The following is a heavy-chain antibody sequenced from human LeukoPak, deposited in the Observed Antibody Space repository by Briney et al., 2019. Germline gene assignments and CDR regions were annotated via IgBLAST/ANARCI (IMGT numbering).Heavy chain of an antibody. CDR3: ARGILDCTSTSCYSSYDAFDI. V-gene: IGHV3-7*05. D-gene: IGHD2-2*01. J-gene: IGHJ3*02. CDR2: IKQDGGEK. CDR1: GFTFDSSW. Sequence: GGSLRLSCAAAGFTFDSSWMSWVRQAPGKGLEWVANIKQDGGEKYYVDSVKGRFTISRDNAKNSLYLQMNSLRAEDTAVYYCARGILDCTSTSCYSSYDAFDIWGQGTMVTVSS.